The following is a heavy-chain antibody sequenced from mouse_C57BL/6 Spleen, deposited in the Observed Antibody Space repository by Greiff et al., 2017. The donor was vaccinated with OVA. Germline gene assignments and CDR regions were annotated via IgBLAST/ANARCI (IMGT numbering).Heavy chain of an antibody. V-gene: IGHV1-15*01. CDR1: GYTFTDYE. Sequence: QVQLKESGAELVRPGASVTLSCKASGYTFTDYEMHWVKQTPVHGLEWIGAIDPETGGTAYNQKFKGKAILTADKSSSTAYMELRSLTSEDSAVYYCTRGGYGNYFDYWGQGTTLTVSS. CDR2: IDPETGGT. CDR3: TRGGYGNYFDY. D-gene: IGHD2-10*02. J-gene: IGHJ2*01.